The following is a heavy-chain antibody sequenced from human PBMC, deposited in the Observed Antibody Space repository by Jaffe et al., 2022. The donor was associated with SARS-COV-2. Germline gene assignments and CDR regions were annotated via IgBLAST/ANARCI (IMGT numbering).Heavy chain of an antibody. D-gene: IGHD3-10*01. Sequence: QVQLQESGPGLVEPSQTLSLTCSVSGASTSSGGHYWNWIRQHPGKGLEWIAYISYNGRTLYNPSLRSRSTISVDTSKNQLSLRLSSVTAADTAVYYCAGDNDASGIGSFEYWGQGTLVTVSS. J-gene: IGHJ4*02. CDR1: GASTSSGGHY. CDR2: ISYNGRT. CDR3: AGDNDASGIGSFEY. V-gene: IGHV4-31*03.